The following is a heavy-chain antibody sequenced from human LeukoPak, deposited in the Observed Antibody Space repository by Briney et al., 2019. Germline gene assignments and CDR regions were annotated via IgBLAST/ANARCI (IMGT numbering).Heavy chain of an antibody. CDR2: IIPIFGTA. CDR3: AREVVVVAARWFDP. Sequence: ASVKVSCKASGGTFSIFAFSWVRQAPGQGLEWMGGIIPIFGTANYAQKFQGRVTITADESTSTAYMELSSLRSEDTAVYYCAREVVVVAARWFDPWGQGTLVTVSS. D-gene: IGHD2-15*01. V-gene: IGHV1-69*01. CDR1: GGTFSIFA. J-gene: IGHJ5*02.